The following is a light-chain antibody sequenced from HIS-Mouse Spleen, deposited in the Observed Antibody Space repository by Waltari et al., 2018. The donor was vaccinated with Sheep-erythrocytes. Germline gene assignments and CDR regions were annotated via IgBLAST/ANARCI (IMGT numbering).Light chain of an antibody. CDR1: QSVSSSN. Sequence: EIVLTQSPGTLSLSPGERATLSSRASQSVSSSNLAWYQQKPGQAPRLLIYGASSRATGIPDRFSGSGSGTDFTLTISRLEPEDFAVYYCQQYGSSPPLTFGGGTKVEIK. CDR2: GAS. CDR3: QQYGSSPPLT. J-gene: IGKJ4*01. V-gene: IGKV3-20*01.